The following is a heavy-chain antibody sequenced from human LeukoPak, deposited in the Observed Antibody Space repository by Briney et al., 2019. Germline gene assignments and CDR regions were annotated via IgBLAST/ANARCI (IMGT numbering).Heavy chain of an antibody. D-gene: IGHD3-22*01. CDR3: ARERARTMIVVVTRAFDI. CDR1: GGSISSGSYY. V-gene: IGHV4-61*02. CDR2: IYTSGST. J-gene: IGHJ3*02. Sequence: SQTLSLTCTVSGGSISSGSYYWSWIRQPAGKGLEWIGRIYTSGSTNYNPSLKSRVTISVDTSKNQFFLKLSSVTAADTAVYYCARERARTMIVVVTRAFDIWGQGTMVTVSS.